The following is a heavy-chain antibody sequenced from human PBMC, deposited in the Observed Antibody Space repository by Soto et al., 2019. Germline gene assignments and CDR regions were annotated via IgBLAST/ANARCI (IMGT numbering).Heavy chain of an antibody. CDR3: AKYSGNSGGYRVRPYYYYYFMDV. Sequence: VQLLESGGGLVQPGGSLRVSCAASGFTFGSYAMSWVRQAPGKGLEWVSTISQSGGTTYYADSVKGRFTLSRDNSKNTLYLQMNSLRAEDTAAYYCAKYSGNSGGYRVRPYYYYYFMDVWGKGTTVTVSS. V-gene: IGHV3-23*01. CDR2: ISQSGGTT. D-gene: IGHD3-10*01. J-gene: IGHJ6*03. CDR1: GFTFGSYA.